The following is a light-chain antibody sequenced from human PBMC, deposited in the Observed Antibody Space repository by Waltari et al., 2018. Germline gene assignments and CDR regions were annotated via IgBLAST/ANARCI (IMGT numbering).Light chain of an antibody. J-gene: IGLJ2*01. CDR3: QSADSDESVV. Sequence: SYELTQPPSVSVAPRQTAAIPCSGAELPRRADSWYQVRPGQAPLLMIYKDHKRPSGIPERFSGSTAGTTVTLTIGGVQAEDEHDYHCQSADSDESVVFGGVTKLTVL. CDR2: KDH. V-gene: IGLV3-25*03. CDR1: ELPRRA.